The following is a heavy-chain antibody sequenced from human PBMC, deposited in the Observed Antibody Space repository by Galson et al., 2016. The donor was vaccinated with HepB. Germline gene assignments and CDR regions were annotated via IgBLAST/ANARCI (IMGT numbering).Heavy chain of an antibody. Sequence: SCKASGYTFTSYGVNWVRQAPGQGPEWVGWISGYNGDTNYAQTLQDRVTLTIETSTGTAYMELRSLTSDDTAMYFCARAIPRGFAGTWWYYDPWGRGTPLTVSS. D-gene: IGHD6-13*01. J-gene: IGHJ2*01. V-gene: IGHV1-18*01. CDR3: ARAIPRGFAGTWWYYDP. CDR2: ISGYNGDT. CDR1: GYTFTSYG.